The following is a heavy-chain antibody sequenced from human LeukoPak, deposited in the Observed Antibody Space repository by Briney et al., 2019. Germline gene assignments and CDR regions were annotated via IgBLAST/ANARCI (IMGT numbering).Heavy chain of an antibody. Sequence: NPSQTLSLTCTVSGGSISSGSYYWSWIRQPAGKGLEWIGRIYTSGSTNYNPSLKSRVTISVDTSKNQFSPKLSSVTAADTAVYYCARVQYDFWSGYPLGWFDPWGQGTLVTVSS. CDR1: GGSISSGSYY. J-gene: IGHJ5*02. V-gene: IGHV4-61*02. CDR3: ARVQYDFWSGYPLGWFDP. CDR2: IYTSGST. D-gene: IGHD3-3*01.